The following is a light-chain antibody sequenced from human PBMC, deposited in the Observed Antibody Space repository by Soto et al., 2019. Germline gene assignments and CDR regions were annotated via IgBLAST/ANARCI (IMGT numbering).Light chain of an antibody. CDR3: QQAKNFPRT. V-gene: IGKV1D-12*01. CDR1: QDISSW. CDR2: AAS. J-gene: IGKJ1*01. Sequence: DIQMTQSPSSVSASVGDRVTITCRASQDISSWLAWYQQRPGEAPKLLIFAASSLHNGVPSRFSGRGSGTYFTLTISSLQPEDFATYYCQQAKNFPRTFGQGTKVDLK.